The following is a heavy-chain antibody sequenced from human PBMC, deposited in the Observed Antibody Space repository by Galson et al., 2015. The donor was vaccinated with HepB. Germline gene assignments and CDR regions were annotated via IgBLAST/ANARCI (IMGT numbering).Heavy chain of an antibody. CDR3: ARGFTMMVRRYAFDI. V-gene: IGHV3-11*06. CDR1: GFTFSDYY. J-gene: IGHJ3*02. D-gene: IGHD3-22*01. Sequence: SLRLSCAASGFTFSDYYMSWIRQAPGKGLEWVSYISSSSSYTNYADSVKGRFTISRDNAKNSLYLQMNSLRAEDTAVYYCARGFTMMVRRYAFDIWGQGTMVTVSS. CDR2: ISSSSSYT.